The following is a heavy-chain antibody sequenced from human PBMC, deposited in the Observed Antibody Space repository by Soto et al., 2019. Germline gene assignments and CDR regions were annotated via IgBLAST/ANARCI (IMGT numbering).Heavy chain of an antibody. CDR3: ARRLARGVIGWFDP. CDR2: LYYTGRT. D-gene: IGHD3-10*01. J-gene: IGHJ5*02. CDR1: GGSISSGTYY. Sequence: SETLSLTCTVSGGSISSGTYYWGWIRQPPGKGLEWIGSLYYTGRTYYSPSLKSRVTISVDTSKNHFSLNLTSVTAADTAVYYCARRLARGVIGWFDPWGQGTLVTVYS. V-gene: IGHV4-39*02.